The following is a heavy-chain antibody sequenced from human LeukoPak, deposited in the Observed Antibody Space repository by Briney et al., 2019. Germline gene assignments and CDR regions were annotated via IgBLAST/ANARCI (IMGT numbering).Heavy chain of an antibody. CDR3: ARDSVGVVAAP. D-gene: IGHD2-15*01. CDR1: GYTFTSYY. Sequence: RASVKVSCKASGYTFTSYYMHWVRQAPGQGLEWMGIINPSGGSTSYAQKFQGRVTMTRDTFTSTVYMELSSLRSEDTAVYYCARDSVGVVAAPWGQGTLVTVSS. CDR2: INPSGGST. J-gene: IGHJ5*02. V-gene: IGHV1-46*01.